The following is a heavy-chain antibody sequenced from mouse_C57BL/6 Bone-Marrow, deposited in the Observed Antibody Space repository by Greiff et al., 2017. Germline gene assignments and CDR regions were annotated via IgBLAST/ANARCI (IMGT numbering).Heavy chain of an antibody. CDR2: IRSKSNNYAT. CDR3: VRGDSSGSAWFAY. D-gene: IGHD3-2*02. CDR1: GFSFNTYA. Sequence: EVKLVESGGGLVQPKGSLKLSCAASGFSFNTYAMNWVRQAPGQGLEWVARIRSKSNNYATYYADSVKDRFTISRDASESMLYLQMNNLKTEDTAVYYCVRGDSSGSAWFAYWGQGTLVTVSA. J-gene: IGHJ3*01. V-gene: IGHV10-1*01.